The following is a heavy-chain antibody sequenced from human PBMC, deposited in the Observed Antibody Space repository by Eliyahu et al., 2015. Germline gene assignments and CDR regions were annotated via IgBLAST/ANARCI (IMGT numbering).Heavy chain of an antibody. V-gene: IGHV1-69*04. CDR2: IIPTLGIA. J-gene: IGHJ4*02. D-gene: IGHD5-18*01. CDR1: GGXFXXYA. Sequence: QVQLVQSGAEVKKPGSSVKVSCKASGGXFXXYAIXWVXXAPGQGLEWMGRIIPTLGIANYAQKFQGRVTITADKSTSTAYMELSSLRSEDTAVYYCARDIQGVLRGGVDTAMVFEGDPGYWGQGTLVTVSS. CDR3: ARDIQGVLRGGVDTAMVFEGDPGY.